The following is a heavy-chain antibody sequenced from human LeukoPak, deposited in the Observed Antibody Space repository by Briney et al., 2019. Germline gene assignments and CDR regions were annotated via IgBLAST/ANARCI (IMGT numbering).Heavy chain of an antibody. J-gene: IGHJ4*02. D-gene: IGHD4-11*01. CDR3: ARAYYSNYAPYYFDY. V-gene: IGHV4-59*01. CDR1: GGSISSYY. CDR2: IYYSGST. Sequence: KPSETLSLXCTVSGGSISSYYWSWIRQPPGKGLEWIGYIYYSGSTNYNPSLKSRVTISVDTSKNRFSLKLSSVTAADTAVYYCARAYYSNYAPYYFDYWGQGTLVTVSS.